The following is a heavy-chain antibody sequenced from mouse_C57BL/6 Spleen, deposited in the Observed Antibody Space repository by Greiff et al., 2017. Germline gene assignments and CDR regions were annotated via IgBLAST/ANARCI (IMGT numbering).Heavy chain of an antibody. D-gene: IGHD1-3*01. CDR2: INPSNGGT. Sequence: QVQLQQPGTELVKPGASVKLSCKASGYTFTSYWMHWVKQRPGQGLEWIGNINPSNGGTKYNEKFKSKATLTVYKSSSTAYMPLSSLTSEDSAVYYCARDRVSGDAMDYWGQGTSVTVSS. J-gene: IGHJ4*01. V-gene: IGHV1-53*01. CDR1: GYTFTSYW. CDR3: ARDRVSGDAMDY.